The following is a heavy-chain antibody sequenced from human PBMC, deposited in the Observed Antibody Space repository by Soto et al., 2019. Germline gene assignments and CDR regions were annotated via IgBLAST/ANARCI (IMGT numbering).Heavy chain of an antibody. CDR3: ARGRGSTGYLGREHYFDY. V-gene: IGHV3-66*01. CDR1: GFSVTNNY. CDR2: IDIGGNT. D-gene: IGHD2-2*01. J-gene: IGHJ4*02. Sequence: GGSLRLSCAASGFSVTNNYMNWVRQAPGKGLEWVSIIDIGGNTYYADSVKDRSTISRDNSRNTLYLHMDSLRAEDTAVYYCARGRGSTGYLGREHYFDYWGQGTLVTVSS.